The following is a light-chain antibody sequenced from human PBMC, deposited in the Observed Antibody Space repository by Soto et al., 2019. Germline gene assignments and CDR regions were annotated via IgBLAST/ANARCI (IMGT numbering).Light chain of an antibody. CDR1: SSDVGGYNY. Sequence: QSALTQPRPVSGPPGQSVTISCTGTSSDVGGYNYVSWYQQHPGKAPKLMIYDVSKRPSGVPDRFSGSKSGNTASLTISGLQAEDEADYYCCSYAGSYTLYVFGTGTKVTVL. V-gene: IGLV2-11*01. J-gene: IGLJ1*01. CDR2: DVS. CDR3: CSYAGSYTLYV.